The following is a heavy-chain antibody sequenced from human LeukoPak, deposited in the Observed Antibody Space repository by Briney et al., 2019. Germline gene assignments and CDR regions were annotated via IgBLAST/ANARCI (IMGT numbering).Heavy chain of an antibody. D-gene: IGHD2-15*01. J-gene: IGHJ3*02. Sequence: PSETLSLTCSVSGGSISNYFWGWIRQPPGKGLEWIGYIYYSGSTKYNPSLKSRVTISVDTSKNQFSLKLSSVTAADTAVYYCARDHLGYCSGGSCWPDAFDIWGQGTMVTVSS. CDR3: ARDHLGYCSGGSCWPDAFDI. CDR1: GGSISNYF. CDR2: IYYSGST. V-gene: IGHV4-59*01.